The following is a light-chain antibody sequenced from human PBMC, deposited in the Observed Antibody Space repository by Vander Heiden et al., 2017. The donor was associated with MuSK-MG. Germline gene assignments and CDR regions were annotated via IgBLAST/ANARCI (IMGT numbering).Light chain of an antibody. J-gene: IGLJ2*01. Sequence: QSVLTQPPSASGTPGQRATISCSGSSSNIGSNTVNWYQQPPGTAPKLLIYSNNQRPSGVPDRFSGSKSGTSASLAISGLQSEDEADYYCAAWDDSLNVVVFGGGTKLTVL. V-gene: IGLV1-44*01. CDR1: SSNIGSNT. CDR2: SNN. CDR3: AAWDDSLNVVV.